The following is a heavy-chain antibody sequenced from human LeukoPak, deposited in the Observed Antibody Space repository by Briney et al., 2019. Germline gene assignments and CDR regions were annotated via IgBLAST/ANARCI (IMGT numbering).Heavy chain of an antibody. CDR1: GFTFSSYW. D-gene: IGHD5-24*01. V-gene: IGHV3-74*01. Sequence: GGSLRLSCSASGFTFSSYWMHWVRQAPGKGLVWVSHMNSDGSSTSYADSVKATFTISRDNAKATLYLQMNSFRAEDTAVYYCARRNYQSRAHDIDIWGQGTMVTVSS. CDR2: MNSDGSST. J-gene: IGHJ3*02. CDR3: ARRNYQSRAHDIDI.